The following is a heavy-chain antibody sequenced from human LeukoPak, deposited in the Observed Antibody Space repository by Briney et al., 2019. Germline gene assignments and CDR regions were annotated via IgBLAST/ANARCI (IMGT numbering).Heavy chain of an antibody. D-gene: IGHD3-22*01. J-gene: IGHJ4*02. CDR2: IWYDGSNK. V-gene: IGHV3-33*06. CDR1: GFTFSSYG. Sequence: PGGSLRLSCAASGFTFSSYGMHWVRQAPGKGLEWVAVIWYDGSNKYYADSVKGRFTISRDNSMNTLYLQMSSLRAEDTAVYYCAKGGYDSSGYYDYWGQGTLVTVSS. CDR3: AKGGYDSSGYYDY.